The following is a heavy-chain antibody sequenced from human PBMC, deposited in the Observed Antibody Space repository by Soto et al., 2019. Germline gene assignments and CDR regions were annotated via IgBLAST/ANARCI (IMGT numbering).Heavy chain of an antibody. CDR3: TRDIRWAN. CDR2: ISSGGSNI. D-gene: IGHD1-26*01. CDR1: GFTFTDHY. J-gene: IGHJ1*01. V-gene: IGHV3-11*01. Sequence: QVQLVESGGGLVKPGGSLRLSCTASGFTFTDHYMTWIRQAPGKGLEWVSYISSGGSNIYYADSVRGRFTISRDNAKNSMYLQMSSASAEDTAIYYCTRDIRWANWGQGTLVIVSS.